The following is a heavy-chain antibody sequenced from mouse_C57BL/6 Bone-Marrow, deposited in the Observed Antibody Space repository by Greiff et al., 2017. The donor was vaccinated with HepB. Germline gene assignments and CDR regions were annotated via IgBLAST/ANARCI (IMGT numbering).Heavy chain of an antibody. J-gene: IGHJ3*01. Sequence: EVKLMESGAELVKPGASVKLSCTASGFNIKDYYMHWVKQRTEQGLEWIGRIDPEDGDPKYAPKFQGKATITADTSSNTAYLQLSSLTSEDTAVYYCARGNYYTWFAYWGQGTLVTVSA. CDR2: IDPEDGDP. CDR1: GFNIKDYY. V-gene: IGHV14-2*01. CDR3: ARGNYYTWFAY. D-gene: IGHD1-1*01.